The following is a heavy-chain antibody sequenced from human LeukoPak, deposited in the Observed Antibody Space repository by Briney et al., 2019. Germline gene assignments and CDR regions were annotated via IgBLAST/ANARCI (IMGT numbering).Heavy chain of an antibody. V-gene: IGHV3-30*04. CDR3: AGCPLRSVTSYSFDY. D-gene: IGHD2-2*01. Sequence: GGSLRLSCAASGFTFSSYAMHWARQAPGKGLEWVAVISYDGSNKYYADSVKGRFTISRDNSKNTLYLQMNSLRAEDTAVYYCAGCPLRSVTSYSFDYWAREPWSPSPQ. J-gene: IGHJ4*02. CDR1: GFTFSSYA. CDR2: ISYDGSNK.